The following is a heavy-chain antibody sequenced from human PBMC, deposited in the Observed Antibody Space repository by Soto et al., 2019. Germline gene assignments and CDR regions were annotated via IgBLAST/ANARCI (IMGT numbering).Heavy chain of an antibody. V-gene: IGHV4-34*01. CDR1: SGSLSGYY. D-gene: IGHD2-8*02. CDR2: ISQSGKT. CDR3: ARAQKVSAWSQTRHDL. J-gene: IGHJ5*02. Sequence: PLATLSLTCSIYSGSLSGYYWILIRQPPGKWLEWIGEISQSGKTNYIPSLKSRVSISIDTSKKQFSLNLASVSAADTAVYYCARAQKVSAWSQTRHDLSGERTLDTVSS.